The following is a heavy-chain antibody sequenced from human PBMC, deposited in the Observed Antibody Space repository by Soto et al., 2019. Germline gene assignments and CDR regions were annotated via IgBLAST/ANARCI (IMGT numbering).Heavy chain of an antibody. CDR1: GFTFSTYS. CDR3: ARYDSSGYYWPYYYYGMNV. D-gene: IGHD3-22*01. CDR2: ISDSSSYI. Sequence: GGSLRLSCAASGFTFSTYSMNWVRQAPGKGLEWVSSISDSSSYIYYADSVKGRFTISRDNAKNSLYLQMNSLRAEDTAVYYCARYDSSGYYWPYYYYGMNVWGQGTTVTVSS. J-gene: IGHJ6*02. V-gene: IGHV3-21*01.